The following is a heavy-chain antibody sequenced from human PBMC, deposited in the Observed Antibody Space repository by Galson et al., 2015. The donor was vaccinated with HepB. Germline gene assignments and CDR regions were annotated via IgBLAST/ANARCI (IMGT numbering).Heavy chain of an antibody. CDR1: GYSFTSYW. J-gene: IGHJ4*02. CDR3: ARLRGYSGYDTEDYFDY. Sequence: QSGAEVKKPGESLRISCKGSGYSFTSYWISWVRQMPGKGLEWMGRIDPSDSYTNYSPSFQGHVTISADKSISTAYLQWSSLKASDTAMYYCARLRGYSGYDTEDYFDYWGQGTLVTVSS. CDR2: IDPSDSYT. D-gene: IGHD5-12*01. V-gene: IGHV5-10-1*01.